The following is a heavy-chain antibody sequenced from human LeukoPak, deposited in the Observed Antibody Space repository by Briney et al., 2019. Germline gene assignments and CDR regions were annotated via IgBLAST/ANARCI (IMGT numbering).Heavy chain of an antibody. V-gene: IGHV3-7*01. CDR1: GFTFRDQW. D-gene: IGHD3-10*02. Sequence: GGSLRRSCVASGFTFRDQWMSWVRQAPGKGLEWVANIKEDGSAKFYADSVKGRFTISRDNAKNSVFLQMNSLTHDDTAVYYCARAVDVADYWGQGTLVTVSS. CDR3: ARAVDVADY. CDR2: IKEDGSAK. J-gene: IGHJ4*02.